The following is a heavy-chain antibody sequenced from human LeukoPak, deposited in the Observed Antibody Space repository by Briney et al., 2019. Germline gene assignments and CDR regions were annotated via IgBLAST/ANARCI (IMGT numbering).Heavy chain of an antibody. D-gene: IGHD6-19*01. J-gene: IGHJ4*02. CDR2: IKQDESGI. Sequence: TGGSLRLSCVASGFTLSSHWMHWVRQAPGKGLEWVANIKQDESGIYYVDSVKGRFTISRDNAENSLYLQMNSLRAEDTAVYYCARDIGAWSAYRGQGTLVTVSS. V-gene: IGHV3-7*01. CDR1: GFTLSSHW. CDR3: ARDIGAWSAY.